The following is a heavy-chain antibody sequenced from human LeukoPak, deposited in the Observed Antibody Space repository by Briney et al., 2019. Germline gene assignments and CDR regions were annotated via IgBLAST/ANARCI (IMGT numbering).Heavy chain of an antibody. V-gene: IGHV3-20*04. D-gene: IGHD2-2*01. CDR1: GFTFSSYW. CDR2: INWNGGST. Sequence: GGSLRLSCAASGFTFSSYWMSWVRQALGKGLEWVSGINWNGGSTGYADSVKGRFTISRDNAKNSLYLQMNSLRAEDTALYYCARGCSSTSCYGLPYYFDYWGQGTLVTVSS. CDR3: ARGCSSTSCYGLPYYFDY. J-gene: IGHJ4*02.